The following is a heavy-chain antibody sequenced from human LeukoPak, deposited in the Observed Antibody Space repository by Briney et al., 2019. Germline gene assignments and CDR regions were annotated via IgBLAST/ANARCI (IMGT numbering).Heavy chain of an antibody. J-gene: IGHJ3*02. CDR1: GGSINGYF. D-gene: IGHD3-9*01. CDR3: ARKGLRYFDWLPQGAFDI. CDR2: IYFSGYT. V-gene: IGHV4-59*01. Sequence: SETLSLTCTISGGSINGYFWSWIRQPPGKGLEWIGYIYFSGYTRYNPSLMSRVTISLDTSKNQFSLNMTSVTAADTAVYYCARKGLRYFDWLPQGAFDIWGQGTMVTVSS.